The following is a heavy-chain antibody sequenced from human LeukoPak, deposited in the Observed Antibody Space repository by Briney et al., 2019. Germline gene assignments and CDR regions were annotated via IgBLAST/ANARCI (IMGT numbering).Heavy chain of an antibody. CDR1: GGSISSYY. J-gene: IGHJ6*03. CDR2: IYYSGST. CDR3: AASYHYYYYMDV. V-gene: IGHV4-59*01. Sequence: SETLSLTCTVSGGSISSYYWSWIRQPPGKGLEWIGYIYYSGSTNYNPSLKSRVTISVDTSKNQFSLKLSSVTAADTAVYYCAASYHYYYYMDVWGKGTTVTVSS.